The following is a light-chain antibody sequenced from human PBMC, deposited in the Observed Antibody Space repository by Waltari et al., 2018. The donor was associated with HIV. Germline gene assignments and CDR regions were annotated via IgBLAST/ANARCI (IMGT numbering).Light chain of an antibody. CDR3: QQLNSYPHT. V-gene: IGKV1-9*01. Sequence: DIQLTHSPSFMSASVGDRVTITCRASQGISSHLAWYQHKPGKAPKLLIYIASTLQSGVPSRFSGSGSGTEFTLTISSLQPEDFATYYCQQLNSYPHTFGQGTKLEIK. CDR2: IAS. J-gene: IGKJ2*01. CDR1: QGISSH.